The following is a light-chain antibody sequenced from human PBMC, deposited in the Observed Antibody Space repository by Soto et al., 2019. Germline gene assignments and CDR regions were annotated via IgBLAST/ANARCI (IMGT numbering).Light chain of an antibody. CDR1: SGHSSYA. V-gene: IGLV4-69*01. CDR2: LNSDGSH. Sequence: QPVLTQSPSASASLGASVKLTCTLSSGHSSYAIAWHQQQPEKGPRYLMKLNSDGSHSQGDGIPDRFSGSSSGAERYLTISSLQSEDEADYYCQTWGTGILVFGTGTKLTVL. J-gene: IGLJ1*01. CDR3: QTWGTGILV.